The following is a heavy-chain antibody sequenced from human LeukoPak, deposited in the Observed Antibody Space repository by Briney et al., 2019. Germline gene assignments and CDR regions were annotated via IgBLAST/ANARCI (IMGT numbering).Heavy chain of an antibody. CDR3: ATWYYYGSSGYQEYFQH. J-gene: IGHJ1*01. CDR2: FDPEDGET. Sequence: GASVKVSCKVSGYTLTELSMHWVRQAPGEGLEWMGGFDPEDGETIYAQKFQGRVTMTEDTSTDTAYMELSSLRSEDTAVYYCATWYYYGSSGYQEYFQHWGQGTLVTVSS. V-gene: IGHV1-24*01. D-gene: IGHD3-22*01. CDR1: GYTLTELS.